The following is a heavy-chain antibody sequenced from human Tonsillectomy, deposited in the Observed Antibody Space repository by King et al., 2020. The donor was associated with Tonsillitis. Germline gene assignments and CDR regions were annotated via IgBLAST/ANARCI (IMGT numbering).Heavy chain of an antibody. V-gene: IGHV3-48*01. CDR2: ISSSSSTI. CDR1: GFTFSSYS. D-gene: IGHD4-17*01. J-gene: IGHJ6*03. CDR3: AILGYGDHYYYMDV. Sequence: VQLVESGGGLVQPGGSLRLSCAASGFTFSSYSMNWVRQAPGKGLEWVSYISSSSSTIYYADFVKGRFTISRDNAKNSLYLQMNSLRAEDTAVYFCAILGYGDHYYYMDVWGKGTTVTVSS.